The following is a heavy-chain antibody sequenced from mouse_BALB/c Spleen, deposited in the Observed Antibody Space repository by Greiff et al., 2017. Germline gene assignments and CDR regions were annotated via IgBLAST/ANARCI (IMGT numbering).Heavy chain of an antibody. D-gene: IGHD1-2*01. V-gene: IGHV3-6*02. CDR3: AKLRLRDWYFDD. Sequence: EVQVVESGPGLVKPSQSLSLTCSVTGYSITSGYYWNWIRQFPGNKLEWMGYISYDGSNNYNPSLKNRISITRDTSKNQFFLKLNSVTTEDTATYYCAKLRLRDWYFDDWGAGTTVTVSS. CDR1: GYSITSGYY. J-gene: IGHJ1*01. CDR2: ISYDGSN.